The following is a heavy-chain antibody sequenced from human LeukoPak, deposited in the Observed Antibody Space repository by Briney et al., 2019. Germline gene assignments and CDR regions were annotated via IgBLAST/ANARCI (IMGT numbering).Heavy chain of an antibody. D-gene: IGHD2-2*01. Sequence: PGGSLRLSCAASGFIFSNYGMRWVRQAPGKGLEWVAFIRYDGSNKYYVDSVKGRFIISRDNSKNTLYLQMNSLRPEDSAVYYCAKIGYCSSASCLGDTFEIWGQGTMVTVSS. CDR1: GFIFSNYG. J-gene: IGHJ3*02. V-gene: IGHV3-30*02. CDR3: AKIGYCSSASCLGDTFEI. CDR2: IRYDGSNK.